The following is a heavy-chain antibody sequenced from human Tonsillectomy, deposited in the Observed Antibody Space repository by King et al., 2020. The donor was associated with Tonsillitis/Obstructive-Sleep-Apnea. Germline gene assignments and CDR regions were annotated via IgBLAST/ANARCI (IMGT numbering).Heavy chain of an antibody. V-gene: IGHV3-23*04. CDR2: ISGSGGST. CDR3: AKVLGSGSYYNPYYYGMDV. Sequence: VQLVESGGGLVQPGGSLRLSCAASGFTFSSYAMSWVRQAPGKGLEWVSAISGSGGSTYYADSVKGRFTISRDNSKNTLYLQMNSLRAEDTAVYYCAKVLGSGSYYNPYYYGMDVWGQGTTVTVSS. J-gene: IGHJ6*02. CDR1: GFTFSSYA. D-gene: IGHD3-10*01.